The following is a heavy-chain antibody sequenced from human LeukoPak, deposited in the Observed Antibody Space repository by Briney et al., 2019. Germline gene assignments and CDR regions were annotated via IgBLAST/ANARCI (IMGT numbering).Heavy chain of an antibody. D-gene: IGHD4-17*01. CDR3: ARDSNGDYGGGFDP. CDR1: GFTFSSYA. V-gene: IGHV3-30-3*01. J-gene: IGHJ5*02. Sequence: PGRSLRLSCAASGFTFSSYAMHWVRQAPGNGLEWVAVISYDGSNKYYADSVKGRFTISRDNSKNTLYLQMNSLRAEDTAVYYCARDSNGDYGGGFDPWGQGTLVTVSS. CDR2: ISYDGSNK.